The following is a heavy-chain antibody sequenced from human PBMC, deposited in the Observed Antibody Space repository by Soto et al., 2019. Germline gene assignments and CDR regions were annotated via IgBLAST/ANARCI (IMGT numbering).Heavy chain of an antibody. CDR3: ATAIYGDFQSYFDY. CDR2: IIPIFGTA. Sequence: SVKVSCKASGGTFSSYAISWVRQAPGQGLEWMGGIIPIFGTANYAQKFQGRVTITADESTSTAYMELSSLRSEDKAVYYCATAIYGDFQSYFDYWGKGTLVTVSS. CDR1: GGTFSSYA. D-gene: IGHD4-17*01. J-gene: IGHJ4*02. V-gene: IGHV1-69*13.